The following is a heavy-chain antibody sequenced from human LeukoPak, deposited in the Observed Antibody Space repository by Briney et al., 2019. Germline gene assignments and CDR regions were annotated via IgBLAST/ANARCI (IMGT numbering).Heavy chain of an antibody. V-gene: IGHV4-38-2*01. CDR2: MYQSGTT. CDR1: GYSIIRGYY. D-gene: IGHD3-16*02. J-gene: IGHJ4*02. CDR3: ARHDTFGGIIVPYFDY. Sequence: SETLSLTCGVSGYSIIRGYYWGWVRQTPGKGLECIGSMYQSGTTYYTPSFKSRVTISIDTSKNQFTLTLRSLTAADTAVYYCARHDTFGGIIVPYFDYWGQGILVTVSS.